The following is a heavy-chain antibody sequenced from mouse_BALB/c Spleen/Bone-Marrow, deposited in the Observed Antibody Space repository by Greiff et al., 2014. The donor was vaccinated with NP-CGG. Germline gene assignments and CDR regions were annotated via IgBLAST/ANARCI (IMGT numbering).Heavy chain of an antibody. CDR1: GYTFTSYY. Sequence: VQLQQSGPELVKPGASVRISCKASGYTFTSYYIHWVKQRPGQGLEWIGWIYHGNVNTKYNEKFKGKATLTADKSSSAAYMQLSSLTSEDSAVYFCARDYYGSSSFAYWGQGTLVTVSA. V-gene: IGHV1S56*01. D-gene: IGHD1-1*01. CDR2: IYHGNVNT. J-gene: IGHJ3*01. CDR3: ARDYYGSSSFAY.